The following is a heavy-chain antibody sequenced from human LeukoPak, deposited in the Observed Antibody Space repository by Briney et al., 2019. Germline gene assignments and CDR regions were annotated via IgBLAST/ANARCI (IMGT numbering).Heavy chain of an antibody. CDR1: GLTFSSYA. CDR2: ISYDGSNT. J-gene: IGHJ4*02. CDR3: ARLYSSGWYFDC. D-gene: IGHD6-19*01. V-gene: IGHV3-30*04. Sequence: GRSLRLSCAASGLTFSSYAMHWVRQAPGKGLEWVAVISYDGSNTYYADSVKGRFTISRDNSKNTLYLQMNSLRAEDTAVYYCARLYSSGWYFDCWGQGTLVTVSS.